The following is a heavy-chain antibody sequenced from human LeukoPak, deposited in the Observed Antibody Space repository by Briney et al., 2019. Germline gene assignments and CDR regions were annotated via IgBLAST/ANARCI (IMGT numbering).Heavy chain of an antibody. CDR3: AINPNGETAYDMDV. CDR1: GGTFDSSP. CDR2: IIPILAVA. J-gene: IGHJ6*02. V-gene: IGHV1-69*02. Sequence: GASVKVSCKASGGTFDSSPITRVRQAPGQGLEGMGRIIPILAVANYAQKFQGRVTITADKSTSTAYMELSSLRSEDTAVYYCAINPNGETAYDMDVWGQGTTVTVSS. D-gene: IGHD3-10*01.